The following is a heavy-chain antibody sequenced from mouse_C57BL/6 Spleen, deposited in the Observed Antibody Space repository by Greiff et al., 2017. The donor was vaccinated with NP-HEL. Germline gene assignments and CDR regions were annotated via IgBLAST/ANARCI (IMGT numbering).Heavy chain of an antibody. V-gene: IGHV5-17*01. CDR2: ISSGSSTI. Sequence: EVKLVESGGGLVKPGGSLKLSCAASGFTFSDYGMHWVRQAPEKGLEWVAYISSGSSTIYYADTVKGRFTISRDSAKNTLFLQLTRLRSEDTAMYYCARGGNYDWYFDVWGTGTTVTVSS. CDR1: GFTFSDYG. J-gene: IGHJ1*03. CDR3: ARGGNYDWYFDV. D-gene: IGHD2-1*01.